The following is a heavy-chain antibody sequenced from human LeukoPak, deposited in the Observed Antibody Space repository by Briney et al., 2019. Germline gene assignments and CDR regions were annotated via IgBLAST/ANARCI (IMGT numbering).Heavy chain of an antibody. J-gene: IGHJ4*02. CDR2: ISYDGSDE. Sequence: GGSLRLSCAASGFTFSNFAMHWVRQAPGKGLEWVAVISYDGSDEYYADSVKGRLTISRDNSKNTLYLQMHSLRAEDTAVYYCARILGDFGDYLATTILDYWGQGTLVTVSS. CDR3: ARILGDFGDYLATTILDY. CDR1: GFTFSNFA. D-gene: IGHD4-17*01. V-gene: IGHV3-30*04.